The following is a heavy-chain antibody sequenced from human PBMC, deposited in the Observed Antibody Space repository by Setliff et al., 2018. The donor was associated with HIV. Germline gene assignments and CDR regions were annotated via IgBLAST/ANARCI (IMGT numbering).Heavy chain of an antibody. D-gene: IGHD3-9*01. CDR2: INHSGSA. CDR3: ARGRQNYDFLTAYYREVEYFEV. Sequence: SETLSLTCAVYGGSLGDNYWTWIRQPPGKGLEWIGEINHSGSANNNPSLKSRATISIGASKNQFSLNLTSVTAADTGQYFCARGRQNYDFLTAYYREVEYFEVWGQGTRVTV. CDR1: GGSLGDNY. J-gene: IGHJ1*01. V-gene: IGHV4-34*04.